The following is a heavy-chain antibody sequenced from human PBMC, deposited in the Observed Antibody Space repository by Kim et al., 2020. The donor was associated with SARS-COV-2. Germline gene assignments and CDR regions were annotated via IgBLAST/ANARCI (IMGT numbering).Heavy chain of an antibody. Sequence: GGSLRLSCAASGFTFSSYSMNWVRQAPGKGLEWVSSISSSSSYIYYADSVKGRFTISRDNAKNSLYLQMNSLRAEDTAVYYCARWKQLVPHLYYYYGMDVWGQGTTVTVSS. CDR1: GFTFSSYS. D-gene: IGHD6-13*01. CDR3: ARWKQLVPHLYYYYGMDV. V-gene: IGHV3-21*01. J-gene: IGHJ6*02. CDR2: ISSSSSYI.